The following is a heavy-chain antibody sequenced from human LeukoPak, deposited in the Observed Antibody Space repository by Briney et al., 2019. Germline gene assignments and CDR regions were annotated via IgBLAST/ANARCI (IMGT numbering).Heavy chain of an antibody. CDR2: ISYDGSNK. CDR1: GFTFSSYS. CDR3: ARERTGFHMAV. D-gene: IGHD3/OR15-3a*01. J-gene: IGHJ4*02. Sequence: GGSLRLSCAASGFTFSSYSMNWVRQAPGKGLEWVAFISYDGSNKYYADSVKGRFTISRDYSKNTLYLQMNSLRAEDTAVYYCARERTGFHMAVWGQGTLVTVSS. V-gene: IGHV3-30*03.